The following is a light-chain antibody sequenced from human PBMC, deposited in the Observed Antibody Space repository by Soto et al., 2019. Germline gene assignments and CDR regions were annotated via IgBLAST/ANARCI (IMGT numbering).Light chain of an antibody. CDR3: SSYTSSSTLVV. V-gene: IGLV2-14*01. CDR1: SSDVGGYNY. Sequence: QSVLTQPRSVSGSPGQSVTIPCTGTSSDVGGYNYVSWYQRHAGKGPKLIIYDVSERPSGVSNRFSGSKSGNTASLTISGLQAEDEADYYCSSYTSSSTLVVFGTGTKVTVL. J-gene: IGLJ1*01. CDR2: DVS.